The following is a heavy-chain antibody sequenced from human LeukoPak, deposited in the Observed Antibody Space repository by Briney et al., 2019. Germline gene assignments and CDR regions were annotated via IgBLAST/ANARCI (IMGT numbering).Heavy chain of an antibody. CDR3: ARSSIAVAGIYYYYGMDV. Sequence: GGSLRLSCAATGFTVSSNYMSWVRQAPGKGLEWVSVIYSGGSTYYADSVKGRFTISRDNSKNTLYLQMNSLRAEDTAVYYCARSSIAVAGIYYYYGMDVWGQGTTVTVSS. J-gene: IGHJ6*02. D-gene: IGHD6-19*01. V-gene: IGHV3-66*01. CDR1: GFTVSSNY. CDR2: IYSGGST.